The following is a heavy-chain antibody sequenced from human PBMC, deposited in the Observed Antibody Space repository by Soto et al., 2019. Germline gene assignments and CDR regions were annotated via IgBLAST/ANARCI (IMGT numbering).Heavy chain of an antibody. J-gene: IGHJ3*02. CDR2: ISSSSSTI. V-gene: IGHV3-48*02. D-gene: IGHD4-17*01. Sequence: EVQLVESGGGLVQPGGSLRLSCAASGFTFSSYSMNWVRQAPGKGLEWVSYISSSSSTIYYADSVKGRVTISRDNAKNSLYLQMNSLRDEDTAVYYCARDVTHGDYGVFDIWGKGTMVTVSS. CDR1: GFTFSSYS. CDR3: ARDVTHGDYGVFDI.